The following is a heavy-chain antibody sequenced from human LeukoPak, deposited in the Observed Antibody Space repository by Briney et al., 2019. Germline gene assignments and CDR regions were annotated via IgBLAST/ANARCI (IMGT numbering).Heavy chain of an antibody. J-gene: IGHJ4*02. V-gene: IGHV4-28*03. CDR3: ARDPGYYGSGSRGAFDY. CDR1: GYSISSSNW. D-gene: IGHD3-10*01. CDR2: IYTSGST. Sequence: PSETLSLTCAVSGYSISSSNWWGWIRQPPGKGLEWIGRIYTSGSTNYNPSLKSRVTMSVDTSKNQFSLKLRSVTAADTAVYYCARDPGYYGSGSRGAFDYWGQGTLVTVSS.